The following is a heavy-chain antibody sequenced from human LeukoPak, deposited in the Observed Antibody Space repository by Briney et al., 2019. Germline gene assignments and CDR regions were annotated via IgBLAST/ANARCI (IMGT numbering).Heavy chain of an antibody. Sequence: SQTLSPTCTVSGGSISSGGYYWSWIRQHPGKGLEWIGYIYYSGSTYYNPSLKSRVTISVDTSKNQFSLKLSSVTAADTAVYYCARDATMDAFDIWGQGTMVTVSS. CDR1: GGSISSGGYY. V-gene: IGHV4-31*03. CDR3: ARDATMDAFDI. CDR2: IYYSGST. D-gene: IGHD3-10*01. J-gene: IGHJ3*02.